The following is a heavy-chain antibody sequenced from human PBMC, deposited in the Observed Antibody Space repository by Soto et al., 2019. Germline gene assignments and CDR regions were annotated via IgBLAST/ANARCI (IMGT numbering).Heavy chain of an antibody. CDR2: IYYSGST. CDR1: GGSVSSGSYY. J-gene: IGHJ4*02. Sequence: PSETLSLTCAVFGGSVSSGSYYWSWIRQPPGKGLEWIGYIYYSGSTNYNPSLKSRVTISVDTSKNQFSLKLSSVTAADTAVYYCARDLPPVDYWGQGTLVTVSS. CDR3: ARDLPPVDY. V-gene: IGHV4-61*01.